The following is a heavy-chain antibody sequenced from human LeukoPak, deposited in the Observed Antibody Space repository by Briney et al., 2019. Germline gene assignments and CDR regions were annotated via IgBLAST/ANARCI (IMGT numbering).Heavy chain of an antibody. CDR2: ISDSGETT. V-gene: IGHV3-23*01. CDR3: ARVPLYTLYYFDY. D-gene: IGHD1-1*01. J-gene: IGHJ4*02. CDR1: GFTFSNYA. Sequence: GSLRLSCAASGFTFSNYAMSWVRQAPGKGLEWVSTISDSGETTYYADSVKGRFTISRDNSKNALYLQMGSLRAEDMAVYYCARVPLYTLYYFDYWGQGTLVTVPS.